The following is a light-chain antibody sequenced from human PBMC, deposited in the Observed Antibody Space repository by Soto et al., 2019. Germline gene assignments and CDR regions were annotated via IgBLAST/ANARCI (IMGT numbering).Light chain of an antibody. CDR3: LQGTSWPYT. CDR1: QSLLYSDGNTY. V-gene: IGKV2-30*01. CDR2: RVS. Sequence: DVVVTQSPLSLPVTLGQPASISCRSSQSLLYSDGNTYLHWFQQRPGQPPRRLIYRVSNRDSGVPDRFSGSGSDTDFTLKISRVEAEDVGVYYCLQGTSWPYTFGRGTKLEI. J-gene: IGKJ2*01.